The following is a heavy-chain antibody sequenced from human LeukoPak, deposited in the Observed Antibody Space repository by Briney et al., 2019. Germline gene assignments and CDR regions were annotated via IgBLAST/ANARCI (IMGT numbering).Heavy chain of an antibody. D-gene: IGHD3-16*02. CDR3: ARGRGDYVWGSYRSSWFDP. J-gene: IGHJ5*02. CDR2: INPNSGGT. CDR1: GYTFTGYY. Sequence: ASVKVSCKASGYTFTGYYMHWVRQAPGQGLEWMGWINPNSGGTNYAQKFQGRVTVTRGTSISTAYMELRRLRSDDTAVYYCARGRGDYVWGSYRSSWFDPWGQGTLVTVSS. V-gene: IGHV1-2*02.